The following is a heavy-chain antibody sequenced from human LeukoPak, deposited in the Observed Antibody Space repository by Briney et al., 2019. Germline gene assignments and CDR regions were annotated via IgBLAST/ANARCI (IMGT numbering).Heavy chain of an antibody. J-gene: IGHJ3*02. D-gene: IGHD3-9*01. Sequence: PSETLSLTCTVSGVSISSYYWSWIRQPPGKGLEWIGYIYYSWSTNYNPSLKSRVTISVDTSKNQFSLKLSSVTAADTAVYYCARGYYDILTGYYSLAFDIWGQGTMVTVSS. V-gene: IGHV4-59*01. CDR1: GVSISSYY. CDR2: IYYSWST. CDR3: ARGYYDILTGYYSLAFDI.